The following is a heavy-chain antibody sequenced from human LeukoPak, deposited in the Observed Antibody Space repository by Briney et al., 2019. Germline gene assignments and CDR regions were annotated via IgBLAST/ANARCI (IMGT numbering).Heavy chain of an antibody. CDR2: IGYGTSTI. Sequence: GESLRLSCAATGFTFSAYSLNWVRQAPGKGLEWVSYIGYGTSTIYYADSVKDRFAISRDNAKNSLYLQMDSLKDEDTAVYYCARDVTYGSSWFNSVGFDYWGQGTLVTVSS. J-gene: IGHJ4*02. D-gene: IGHD6-13*01. V-gene: IGHV3-48*02. CDR3: ARDVTYGSSWFNSVGFDY. CDR1: GFTFSAYS.